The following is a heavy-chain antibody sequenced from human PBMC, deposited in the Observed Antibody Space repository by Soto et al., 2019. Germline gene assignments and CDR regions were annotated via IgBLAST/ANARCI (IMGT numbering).Heavy chain of an antibody. CDR1: GYTFTSYG. CDR3: ARDILYYYDSSDYYYYGIDV. J-gene: IGHJ6*02. CDR2: ISAYNGNT. V-gene: IGHV1-18*04. D-gene: IGHD3-22*01. Sequence: ASVKVSCNASGYTFTSYGISWVRQAPVQGLEWMGWISAYNGNTNYAQKLQGRVTMTTDTSTSTAYMELRSLRSDDTAVYYCARDILYYYDSSDYYYYGIDVWGQGTTVTVS.